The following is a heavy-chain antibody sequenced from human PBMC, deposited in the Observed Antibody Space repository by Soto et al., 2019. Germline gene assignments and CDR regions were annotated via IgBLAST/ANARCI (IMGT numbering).Heavy chain of an antibody. CDR3: ATLLMHLERPYWFGP. CDR2: RASSGTS. CDR1: GDSVSSGGYF. D-gene: IGHD1-1*01. J-gene: IGHJ5*02. Sequence: QVQLQESGPGLVKPSQTLSLTCTISGDSVSSGGYFWTWLRQRPGQGLEMMGYRASSGTSYYSASLLSSLSRSLHTSKAQFSLRLESVTPADPAVYYSATLLMHLERPYWFGPWGQGTLVIVSS. V-gene: IGHV4-31*01.